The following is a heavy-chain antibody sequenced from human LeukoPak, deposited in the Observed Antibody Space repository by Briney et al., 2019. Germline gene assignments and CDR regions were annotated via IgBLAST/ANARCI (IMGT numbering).Heavy chain of an antibody. D-gene: IGHD3-10*01. CDR3: ARGPLWFAMDY. V-gene: IGHV4-59*01. Sequence: SETLSLTCTVSGGSISSYYWSWIRQPPGKGLEWIGYIYYSGSTNYNPSLKSRVTISADTSKKQFSLKLSFVTAADTAVYYCARGPLWFAMDYWGQGTLVTVSS. J-gene: IGHJ4*02. CDR2: IYYSGST. CDR1: GGSISSYY.